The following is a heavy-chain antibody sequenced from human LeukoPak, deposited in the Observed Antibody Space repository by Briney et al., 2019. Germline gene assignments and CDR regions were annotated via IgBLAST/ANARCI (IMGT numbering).Heavy chain of an antibody. CDR1: GGSISSYY. J-gene: IGHJ4*02. V-gene: IGHV4-59*01. CDR2: IYYSGST. CDR3: ARARDGYNYGY. D-gene: IGHD5-24*01. Sequence: SETLSLTCTVSGGSISSYYWSWIRQPPGKGLEWIGYIYYSGSTNYNPSLKSRVTISVDTYKHQFSLKLSSVTAADTAVYYCARARDGYNYGYWGQGTLVAVSS.